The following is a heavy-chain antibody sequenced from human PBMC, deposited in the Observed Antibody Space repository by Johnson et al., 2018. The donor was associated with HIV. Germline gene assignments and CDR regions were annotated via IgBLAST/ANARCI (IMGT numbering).Heavy chain of an antibody. V-gene: IGHV3-30*14. Sequence: VQLVESGGGVVQPGRSLRLSCAASGFTFSSYAMHWVRQAPGKGLEWVAVISYDGSNKYYADSVKGRFTISRDNSKNTLYLQMNSLRAEDTAVYYCARDLAGHNAFDIWGQGTMVTVSS. J-gene: IGHJ3*02. D-gene: IGHD6-19*01. CDR3: ARDLAGHNAFDI. CDR2: ISYDGSNK. CDR1: GFTFSSYA.